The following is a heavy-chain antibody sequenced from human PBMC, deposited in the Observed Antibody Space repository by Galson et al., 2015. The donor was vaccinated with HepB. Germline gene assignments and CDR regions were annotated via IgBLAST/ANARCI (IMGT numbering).Heavy chain of an antibody. J-gene: IGHJ5*02. CDR3: AREKYYYYDSSGQFQGVDP. D-gene: IGHD3-22*01. CDR2: ISTYKGKT. V-gene: IGHV1-18*04. CDR1: GHTFTSYG. Sequence: PVKDPFKPSGHTFTSYGSSWLRQAPGQGLEWMGWISTYKGKTNYAQKLPGRVPMTTETSTSTAYMERRCLRSDDTAVYYLAREKYYYYDSSGQFQGVDPWGQGTLVTVSS.